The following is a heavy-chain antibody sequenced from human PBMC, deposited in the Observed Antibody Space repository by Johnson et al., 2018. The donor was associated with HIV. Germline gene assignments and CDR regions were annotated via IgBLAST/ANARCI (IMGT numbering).Heavy chain of an antibody. CDR3: ALSYSLDAFDI. CDR1: GFTFSDYY. CDR2: ISSSGETR. D-gene: IGHD2-21*01. Sequence: QVQLVESGGGLVKPGGSLRLSCAASGFTFSDYYMSWIRQAPGKGLEWVSYISSSGETRYYADSVKGRFTLSRDNAKNSLYLQMNSLKTEDTAVYYCALSYSLDAFDIWGQGTMVTVSS. J-gene: IGHJ3*02. V-gene: IGHV3-11*01.